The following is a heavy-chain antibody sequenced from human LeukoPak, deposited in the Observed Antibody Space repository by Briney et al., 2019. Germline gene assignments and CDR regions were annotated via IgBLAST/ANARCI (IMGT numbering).Heavy chain of an antibody. CDR2: IKYDGSEI. CDR3: ARTKAFDF. V-gene: IGHV3-7*01. CDR1: GFTFTTWW. Sequence: GGSLRLSCAASGFTFTTWWMSGVRQASGKGLEWVANIKYDGSEIHYLDSVKGRFTISRDNARNSLYLQMNDLRVEDTAVYYCARTKAFDFWGQGTMVIVSS. J-gene: IGHJ3*01.